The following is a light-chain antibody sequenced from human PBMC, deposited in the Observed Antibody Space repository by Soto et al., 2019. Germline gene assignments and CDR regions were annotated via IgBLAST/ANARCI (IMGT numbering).Light chain of an antibody. CDR3: QQYASSPYT. CDR2: GAS. V-gene: IGKV3-20*01. CDR1: QSISSSY. Sequence: EIVLTQSPGSVSLSPVEISTLSFMASQSISSSYLAWYQQKPGQAPRLLIYGASRRATGIPDRFSGRESGTDFTLTITTLEPEDSAVYFCQQYASSPYTFGQGTKVDIK. J-gene: IGKJ2*01.